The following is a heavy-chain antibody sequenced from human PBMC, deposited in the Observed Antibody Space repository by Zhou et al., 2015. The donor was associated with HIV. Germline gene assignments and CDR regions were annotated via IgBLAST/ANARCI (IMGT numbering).Heavy chain of an antibody. CDR2: IIPIFGTA. J-gene: IGHJ4*02. V-gene: IGHV1-69*12. D-gene: IGHD5-18*01. CDR3: AREAHSGYSYGWMDVGDVLDY. CDR1: GGTFSSYA. Sequence: QVQLVQSGAEVKKPGSSVKVSCKASGGTFSSYAISWVRQAPGQGLEWMGGIIPIFGTANYAQKFQGRVTITADESTSTAYMELSSLRSEDTAVYYCAREAHSGYSYGWMDVGDVLDYVGPGEPWSPSPQ.